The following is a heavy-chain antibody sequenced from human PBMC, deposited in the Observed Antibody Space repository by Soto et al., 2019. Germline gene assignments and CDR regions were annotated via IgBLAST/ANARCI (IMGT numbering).Heavy chain of an antibody. D-gene: IGHD3-3*01. Sequence: SETLSLTCAVYGGSFSGYHWSWIRQPPGKGLEWIGEINHSGSTNYNPSLKSRVTISVDTSKNQFSLKLSSVTAADTAVYYCARGNGLRFLEWLSTRVYYFDYWGQGTLVTVSS. CDR2: INHSGST. J-gene: IGHJ4*02. V-gene: IGHV4-34*01. CDR3: ARGNGLRFLEWLSTRVYYFDY. CDR1: GGSFSGYH.